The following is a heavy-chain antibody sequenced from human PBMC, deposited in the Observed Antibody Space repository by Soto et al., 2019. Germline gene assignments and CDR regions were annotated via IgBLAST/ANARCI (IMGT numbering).Heavy chain of an antibody. CDR2: FYNRGST. V-gene: IGHV4-59*01. Sequence: SETLSLTCTVSGGSISSNYWSWIRQPPGKGLEWIGYFYNRGSTNYNPSLKSQVTISVDTSKNQFSLKLTSVTAADTAVYYCAGGSSWYDVDWFDPWGPGTLVTVSS. D-gene: IGHD6-13*01. CDR3: AGGSSWYDVDWFDP. CDR1: GGSISSNY. J-gene: IGHJ5*02.